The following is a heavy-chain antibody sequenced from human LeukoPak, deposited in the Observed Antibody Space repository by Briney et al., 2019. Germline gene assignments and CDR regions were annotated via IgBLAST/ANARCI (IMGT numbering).Heavy chain of an antibody. Sequence: SETLSLTCTVSGGSISSSSYYWGWIRQPPGKGLEWIGSIYYSGSTYYNPSLKSRVTISVDTSKNQFSLKLSSVTAADTAMYYCARALTIFGPIDYWGQGTLVTVSS. V-gene: IGHV4-39*01. CDR2: IYYSGST. CDR3: ARALTIFGPIDY. CDR1: GGSISSSSYY. D-gene: IGHD3-3*01. J-gene: IGHJ4*02.